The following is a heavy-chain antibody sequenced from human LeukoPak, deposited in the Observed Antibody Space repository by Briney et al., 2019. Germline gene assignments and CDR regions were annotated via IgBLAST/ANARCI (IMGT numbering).Heavy chain of an antibody. CDR3: ARVLDITGTIFDAFDI. J-gene: IGHJ3*02. CDR1: GFTFSSYK. CDR2: ISSGVTYI. V-gene: IGHV3-21*01. D-gene: IGHD1-20*01. Sequence: TGGSLRLSCAASGFTFSSYKMNWVRQAPGQGLEWVSSISSGVTYIYYADSLKGRFTIYRDNANNSLYLQMNSLRAEDTAVYYCARVLDITGTIFDAFDIWGQGTMVTVSS.